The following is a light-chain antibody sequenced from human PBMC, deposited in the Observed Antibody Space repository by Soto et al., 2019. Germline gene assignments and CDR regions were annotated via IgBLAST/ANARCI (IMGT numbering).Light chain of an antibody. CDR2: AAS. CDR3: QQSYSTPVA. J-gene: IGKJ1*01. Sequence: DIQMTQSPSSLSASVGDRVTITCRASQSISSYLNWYQQKPGRAPKLLIYAASSLQSGVPSSFSGSGSETDFTLTISSLQPEDFATYYCQQSYSTPVAFGQGTKVEIK. CDR1: QSISSY. V-gene: IGKV1-39*01.